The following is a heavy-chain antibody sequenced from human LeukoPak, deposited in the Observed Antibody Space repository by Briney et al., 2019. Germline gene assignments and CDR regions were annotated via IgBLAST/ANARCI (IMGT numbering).Heavy chain of an antibody. J-gene: IGHJ4*02. CDR2: IYYSGST. CDR3: ARLDYYDSSGHIDY. Sequence: SETLSLTCTVSGGSISSYYWSWIRQPPGKGLEWIGYIYYSGSTNSNPSLKSRVTISVDTSKNQFSLKLSSVTAADTAVYYCARLDYYDSSGHIDYWGQGSLVTVSS. V-gene: IGHV4-59*08. CDR1: GGSISSYY. D-gene: IGHD3-22*01.